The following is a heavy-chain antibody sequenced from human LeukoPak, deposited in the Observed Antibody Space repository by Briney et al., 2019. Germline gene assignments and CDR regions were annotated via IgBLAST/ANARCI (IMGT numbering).Heavy chain of an antibody. V-gene: IGHV4-38-2*02. Sequence: SETLSLTCTVSGYSISSGYYWGWIRPPPGKGLEWIGSIYHSGSTYYNPSLKSRVTISVDTSKNQFSLKLSTVTAADTAVYYCARVDAFDIWGQGTMVTVSS. CDR2: IYHSGST. CDR1: GYSISSGYY. CDR3: ARVDAFDI. J-gene: IGHJ3*02.